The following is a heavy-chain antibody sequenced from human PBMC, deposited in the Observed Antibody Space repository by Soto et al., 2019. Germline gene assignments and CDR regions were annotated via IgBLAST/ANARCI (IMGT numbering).Heavy chain of an antibody. V-gene: IGHV3-9*01. D-gene: IGHD5-12*01. Sequence: EVQLVESGGGLVQPGRSLRISCAASGFTFDDYAMHWVRQVPGKGLDWVSGISWNNGSTAYADSVKGRFIIARDNARNSLHLEMNSLRVEDTAFYYRVKDRGPVLVAPIFDYWGRGTLVTVSS. CDR3: VKDRGPVLVAPIFDY. CDR1: GFTFDDYA. CDR2: ISWNNGST. J-gene: IGHJ4*02.